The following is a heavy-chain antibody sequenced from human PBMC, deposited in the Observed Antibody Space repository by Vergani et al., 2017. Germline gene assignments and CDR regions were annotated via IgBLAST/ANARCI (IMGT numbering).Heavy chain of an antibody. D-gene: IGHD6-13*01. CDR1: GGSISSYY. V-gene: IGHV4-59*01. Sequence: QVQLQESGPGLVKPSETLSLTCTVSGGSISSYYWSWIRQPPGKGLEWIGYIYYSGSTNYNPSLKSRDTISVDTSKNQFSLKLSSVTAADTAVYYCARVRGASSSRAFDIWGQGTMVTVSS. CDR2: IYYSGST. CDR3: ARVRGASSSRAFDI. J-gene: IGHJ3*02.